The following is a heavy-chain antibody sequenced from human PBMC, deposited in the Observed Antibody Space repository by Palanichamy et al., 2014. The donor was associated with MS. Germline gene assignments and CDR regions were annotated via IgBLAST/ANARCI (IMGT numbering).Heavy chain of an antibody. CDR2: INHSGST. V-gene: IGHV4-34*01. Sequence: QVQLQQWGAGLLKPSETLSLTCAVYGGSFSGYYWSWIRQPPGKGLEWIGEINHSGSTNYNPSLKSRVTISVDTSKNQFSLKLSSVTAADTAVYYCARAPLIVEVGLPFDYWGQGTLVTVSS. CDR3: ARAPLIVEVGLPFDY. CDR1: GGSFSGYY. D-gene: IGHD2-15*01. J-gene: IGHJ4*02.